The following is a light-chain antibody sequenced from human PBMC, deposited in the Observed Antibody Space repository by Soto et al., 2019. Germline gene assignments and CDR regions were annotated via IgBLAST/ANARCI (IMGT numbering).Light chain of an antibody. Sequence: QSVLTQPRSVSGSPGQSVTISCTGTSSGMGGFTSVSWYQHLPDKAPKLIIYDATKRPSGVPDRFSGSKSGNTASLTISGLQAEDEADYYCCSYTGSLFGGGTKVTVL. J-gene: IGLJ3*02. CDR3: CSYTGSL. CDR2: DAT. V-gene: IGLV2-11*01. CDR1: SSGMGGFTS.